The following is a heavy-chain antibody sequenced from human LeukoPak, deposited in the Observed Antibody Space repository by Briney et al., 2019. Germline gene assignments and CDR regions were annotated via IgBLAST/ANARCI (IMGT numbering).Heavy chain of an antibody. D-gene: IGHD6-19*01. Sequence: GASVKVSCKASGGTFSSYAISWVRQAPGQGLEWMGRIIPILGIANYAQKFQGRVTITADKSTSTAYMELSSLRSEDTAVYYCARDMDSSGWHDAFDIWGQGTMVTVSS. CDR3: ARDMDSSGWHDAFDI. CDR1: GGTFSSYA. V-gene: IGHV1-69*04. J-gene: IGHJ3*02. CDR2: IIPILGIA.